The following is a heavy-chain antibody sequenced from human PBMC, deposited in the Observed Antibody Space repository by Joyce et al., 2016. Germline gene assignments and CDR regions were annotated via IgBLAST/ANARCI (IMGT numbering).Heavy chain of an antibody. V-gene: IGHV3-48*01. CDR2: ISSSSSTI. CDR1: GFTFSSYS. CDR3: AKADYGDKIDAFDI. Sequence: EVQLVESGGGLVQPGGSLRLSCAASGFTFSSYSMNWVRQAPGKGVEWGSYISSSSSTICYADSVKGRFTISRDNAKNSLYLQMNSLRAEDTAVYYCAKADYGDKIDAFDIWGQGTMVTVSS. D-gene: IGHD4-17*01. J-gene: IGHJ3*02.